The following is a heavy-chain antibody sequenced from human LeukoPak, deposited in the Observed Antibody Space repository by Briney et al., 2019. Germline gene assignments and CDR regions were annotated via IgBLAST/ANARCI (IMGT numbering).Heavy chain of an antibody. CDR2: IGGSGSST. CDR1: GFTFSSYA. J-gene: IGHJ5*02. Sequence: GGSLRLSCAASGFTFSSYAMGWVRQAPGKGLEWVSYIGGSGSSTYCADSVKGRITISRDNSRNTMFLQMNSLRADDTAVYYCAKVAVSTAGTWWFDTWGQGTLVTVSS. V-gene: IGHV3-23*01. D-gene: IGHD6-13*01. CDR3: AKVAVSTAGTWWFDT.